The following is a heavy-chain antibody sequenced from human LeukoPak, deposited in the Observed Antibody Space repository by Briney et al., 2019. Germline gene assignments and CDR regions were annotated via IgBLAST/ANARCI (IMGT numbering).Heavy chain of an antibody. Sequence: PGGSLRLSCAASGFTFSSYAMHWVRQAPGKGLEWVAVISYDGSNKYYADSVKGRFTISRDNSKNTLYLQMNSLRAEDTAVYYCARDQVRAAVTTTAHSYYYYYGMDVWGQGTTVTVSS. CDR2: ISYDGSNK. CDR1: GFTFSSYA. CDR3: ARDQVRAAVTTTAHSYYYYYGMDV. D-gene: IGHD6-13*01. J-gene: IGHJ6*02. V-gene: IGHV3-30*04.